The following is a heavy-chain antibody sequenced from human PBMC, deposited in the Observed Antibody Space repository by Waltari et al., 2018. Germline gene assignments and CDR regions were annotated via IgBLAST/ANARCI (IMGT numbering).Heavy chain of an antibody. CDR2: LYRDGST. J-gene: IGHJ4*02. V-gene: IGHV3-53*01. D-gene: IGHD3-22*01. Sequence: EVQLVESGGALLQPARSLRLQCAVSGLSVSEHYLPWVREAPGKGLEWVSLLYRDGSTSYAESVKGRFTISRDTSKNVLYLQVDRLTAGDTAVYYCATHTPFNDFGASGYFYFFDYWGRGTLVTVSS. CDR1: GLSVSEHY. CDR3: ATHTPFNDFGASGYFYFFDY.